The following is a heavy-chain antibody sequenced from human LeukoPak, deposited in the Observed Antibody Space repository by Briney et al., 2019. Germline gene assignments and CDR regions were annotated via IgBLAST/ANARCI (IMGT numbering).Heavy chain of an antibody. CDR1: GFNFDAHA. V-gene: IGHV3-43*02. J-gene: IGHJ4*02. CDR3: AKRSGSPHNFDY. Sequence: GGSLRLSCAASGFNFDAHAMNWVRQAPGKPLERVSLISGDGGTTHYADSVKGRFTISRDNSRNSLYLQMKSLRTEDTALYYCAKRSGSPHNFDYWGRGTLVTVSS. CDR2: ISGDGGTT. D-gene: IGHD1-14*01.